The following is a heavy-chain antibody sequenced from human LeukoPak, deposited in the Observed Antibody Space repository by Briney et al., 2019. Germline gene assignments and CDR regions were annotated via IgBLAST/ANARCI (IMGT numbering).Heavy chain of an antibody. CDR3: ARATDYEFWSEQNAFDI. CDR1: GGSISSGSYY. D-gene: IGHD3-3*01. J-gene: IGHJ3*02. V-gene: IGHV4-61*02. Sequence: SETLSLTCTVSGGSISSGSYYWSWIRQPAGKGLEWIGRIYTSGSTNYNPSLKSRVTISVDTSKNQFSLKLSSVTAADTAVYYCARATDYEFWSEQNAFDIWGQGTMVTVSS. CDR2: IYTSGST.